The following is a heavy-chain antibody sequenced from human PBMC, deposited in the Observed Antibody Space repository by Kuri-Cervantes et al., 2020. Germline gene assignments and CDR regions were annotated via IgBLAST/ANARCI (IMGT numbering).Heavy chain of an antibody. CDR3: VKVSRGGPEDY. J-gene: IGHJ4*02. Sequence: GGSLRLSCAASGFTVSSNYMSWVRQAPGKGLEWVSVIYSGGSTYYADSVKGRFTISRDNSKNTLYLQMSSLRAEDTSIYYCVKVSRGGPEDYWGQGILVTVSS. V-gene: IGHV3-66*01. CDR1: GFTVSSNY. CDR2: IYSGGST. D-gene: IGHD3-16*01.